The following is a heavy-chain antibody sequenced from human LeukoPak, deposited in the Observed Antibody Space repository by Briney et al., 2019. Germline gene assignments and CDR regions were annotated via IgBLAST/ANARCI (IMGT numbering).Heavy chain of an antibody. CDR2: IYYSGST. CDR3: ARRRLYSTGFDY. D-gene: IGHD2-8*02. V-gene: IGHV4-59*08. Sequence: SETLSLTCTVSGGXISSYYCSWIRQPPGRGRGWIGHIYYSGSTNYNPSLKSRVTISLDTSKIPFSLKLSSVTAADTAVYYCARRRLYSTGFDYWGQGTLVTVSS. CDR1: GGXISSYY. J-gene: IGHJ4*02.